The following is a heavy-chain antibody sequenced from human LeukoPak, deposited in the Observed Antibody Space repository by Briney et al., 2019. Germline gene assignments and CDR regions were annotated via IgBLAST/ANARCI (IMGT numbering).Heavy chain of an antibody. D-gene: IGHD3-3*01. CDR1: GGSISSGSYY. Sequence: TSQTLSLTCTVSGGSISSGSYYWSWIRQPAGKGLEWIGRIYTSGSTNYNPSLKSRVTISVDTSKNQFSLKLSSVTAADTAVYYCARALRFLEWSLDYWGQGTLVTVSS. V-gene: IGHV4-61*02. CDR2: IYTSGST. CDR3: ARALRFLEWSLDY. J-gene: IGHJ4*02.